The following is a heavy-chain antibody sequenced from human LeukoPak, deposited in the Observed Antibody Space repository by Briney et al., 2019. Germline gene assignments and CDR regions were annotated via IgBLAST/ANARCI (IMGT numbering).Heavy chain of an antibody. CDR1: GFTFSSYG. D-gene: IGHD6-19*01. J-gene: IGHJ4*02. V-gene: IGHV3-64*01. CDR2: IGYGGDT. CDR3: ARVGGSGSFDS. Sequence: PGGSLRLSCAASGFTFSSYGMSWVRQAPGKGLEYVSAIGYGGDTYYANSVKGRFTISRDISKNTLYLQMGSLRPEDMAVYYCARVGGSGSFDSWGQGTLVSVSS.